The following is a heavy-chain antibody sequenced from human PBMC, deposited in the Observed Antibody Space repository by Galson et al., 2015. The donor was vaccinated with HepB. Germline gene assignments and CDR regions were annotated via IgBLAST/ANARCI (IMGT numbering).Heavy chain of an antibody. D-gene: IGHD3-22*01. J-gene: IGHJ4*02. CDR2: ISWNSGTI. Sequence: SLRLSCAASGFTFDDYAMHWVRQAPGKGLEWVSGISWNSGTIGYADSVKGRFTTSRDNAKNSLYLQMNSLGTEDTALYYCARAQLDSSGFFHHFDFWGQGTPVTVSS. CDR3: ARAQLDSSGFFHHFDF. V-gene: IGHV3-9*01. CDR1: GFTFDDYA.